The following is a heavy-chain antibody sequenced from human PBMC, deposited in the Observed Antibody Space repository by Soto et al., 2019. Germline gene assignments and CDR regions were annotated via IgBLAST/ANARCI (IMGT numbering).Heavy chain of an antibody. V-gene: IGHV3-23*01. D-gene: IGHD4-17*01. Sequence: PGGSLRLSCAASGFTFSSYAMSWVRQAPGKGLEWVSAISGSGGSTYYPDSVKGRFTISRENAKNTLYLQMNSLRAEDTAVYYCARAGDMTTVNPGAFDIWGKGTMVTVAS. CDR3: ARAGDMTTVNPGAFDI. CDR1: GFTFSSYA. CDR2: ISGSGGST. J-gene: IGHJ3*02.